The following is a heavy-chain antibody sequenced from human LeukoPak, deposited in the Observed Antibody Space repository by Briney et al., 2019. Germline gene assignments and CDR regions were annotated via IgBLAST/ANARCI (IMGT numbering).Heavy chain of an antibody. Sequence: PGGSLRLSCAASGFTFSSYEMNWVRQAPGKGLEWVSYISSSGSTIYYADSVKGRFTISRDNAKNSLYLQMNSLRAEDTAVYYCARATPGYSGYDYGTAPYFDYWGQGTLVTVS. D-gene: IGHD5-12*01. J-gene: IGHJ4*02. V-gene: IGHV3-48*03. CDR3: ARATPGYSGYDYGTAPYFDY. CDR2: ISSSGSTI. CDR1: GFTFSSYE.